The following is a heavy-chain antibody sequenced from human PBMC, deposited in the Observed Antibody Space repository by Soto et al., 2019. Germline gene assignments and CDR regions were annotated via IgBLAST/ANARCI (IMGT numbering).Heavy chain of an antibody. D-gene: IGHD3-16*02. CDR2: IRGSGDTT. Sequence: GGSLRLSCAASGFTFTNYLMTWVRQAPGKGLEWVSGIRGSGDTTYYADSVKGRFTISRDNSKNTLFLQLSSLRAEDTAVYYCAKHTFGGVIPLYYFDDWGQGSLVIVSS. CDR3: AKHTFGGVIPLYYFDD. V-gene: IGHV3-23*01. CDR1: GFTFTNYL. J-gene: IGHJ4*02.